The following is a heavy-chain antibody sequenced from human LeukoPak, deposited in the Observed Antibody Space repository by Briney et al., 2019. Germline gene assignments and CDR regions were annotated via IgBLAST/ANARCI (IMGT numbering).Heavy chain of an antibody. CDR1: GGTFSNYA. Sequence: SVKVSCKASGGTFSNYAISWVRQAPGQGLEWLGGIIPMFGTAKYAQKFQGRVTITTDESTTTAYMELISLRFEDTAVYYCLRPQARRGRHRAFDPWGQGTLVTVSS. V-gene: IGHV1-69*05. D-gene: IGHD6-25*01. CDR3: LRPQARRGRHRAFDP. J-gene: IGHJ5*02. CDR2: IIPMFGTA.